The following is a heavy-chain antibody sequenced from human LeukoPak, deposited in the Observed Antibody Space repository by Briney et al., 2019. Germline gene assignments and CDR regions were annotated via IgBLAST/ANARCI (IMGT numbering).Heavy chain of an antibody. Sequence: SETLSLTCAVSGYSISSAYYGGWIRQPPGEGLGWIGSILHSGSTYYNPSLKSRVTISVDTSKNHFSLKLTSVTAADTAVYYCARDRGVRGEMDFWGQGTLVTVSS. CDR3: ARDRGVRGEMDF. CDR2: ILHSGST. V-gene: IGHV4-38-2*02. D-gene: IGHD3-10*01. J-gene: IGHJ4*02. CDR1: GYSISSAYY.